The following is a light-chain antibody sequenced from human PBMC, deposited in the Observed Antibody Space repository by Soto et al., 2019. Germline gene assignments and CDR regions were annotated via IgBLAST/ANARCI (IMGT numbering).Light chain of an antibody. CDR2: DAS. Sequence: EIVLTQSPVTLSLSPGERATLSCRASQSVSSYLAWYQQKPGQAPRLLIYDASNRATGIPARFSGSGSGTDFSLTISSLEPEDFAVYYCQQRSSWAYTFGQGTKLEI. J-gene: IGKJ2*01. V-gene: IGKV3-11*01. CDR3: QQRSSWAYT. CDR1: QSVSSY.